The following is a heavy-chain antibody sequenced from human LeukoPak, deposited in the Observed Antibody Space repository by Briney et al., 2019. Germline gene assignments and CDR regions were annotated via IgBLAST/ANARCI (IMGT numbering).Heavy chain of an antibody. D-gene: IGHD4-17*01. CDR1: GFTFSSYV. CDR3: AKDSSVPYGITE. J-gene: IGHJ4*02. V-gene: IGHV3-23*01. Sequence: GGSLRLSCAASGFTFSSYVMSWVRQAPGKGLEWVSSISGSGGSTYYADSVKGRFTISRDNSMNTLSLHMNSLRAEDTALYYCAKDSSVPYGITEWGQGTLVTVSS. CDR2: ISGSGGST.